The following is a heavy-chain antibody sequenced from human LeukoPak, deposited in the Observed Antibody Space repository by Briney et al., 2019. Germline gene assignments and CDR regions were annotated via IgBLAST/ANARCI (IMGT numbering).Heavy chain of an antibody. CDR3: AREGGMVPHDTFDI. CDR2: ISGSAFST. D-gene: IGHD4/OR15-4a*01. Sequence: GGSLRLSCAASGFTFSTYAMTWVRQAPGKGLEWVSSISGSAFSTFYADSVKGRFTISRDNSKNTLYLQMNSLRVEDTALYYCAREGGMVPHDTFDIWGQGTMVTVSS. V-gene: IGHV3-23*01. J-gene: IGHJ3*02. CDR1: GFTFSTYA.